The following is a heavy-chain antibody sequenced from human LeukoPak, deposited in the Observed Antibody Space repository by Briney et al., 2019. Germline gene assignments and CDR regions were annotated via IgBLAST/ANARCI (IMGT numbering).Heavy chain of an antibody. V-gene: IGHV4-31*03. CDR3: ARVKLVYSYDNSDVSAQPHYFDY. D-gene: IGHD3-22*01. Sequence: PSQTLSLTCTVSGGSISSGGYYWSWIRQHPGKGLEWIGNIYYSGSTYYNPSLKSRVTISVDTPKNQFSLKLSSVTAADTAVYYCARVKLVYSYDNSDVSAQPHYFDYWGQGTLVTVSS. CDR2: IYYSGST. J-gene: IGHJ4*02. CDR1: GGSISSGGYY.